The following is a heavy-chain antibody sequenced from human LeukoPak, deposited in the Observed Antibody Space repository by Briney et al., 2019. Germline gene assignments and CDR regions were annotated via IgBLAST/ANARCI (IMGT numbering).Heavy chain of an antibody. CDR3: ARVLLRSWSSYFDY. CDR1: GGSFRGYY. D-gene: IGHD6-13*01. Sequence: PSETLSLTCAVYGGSFRGYYWSWIRQPPGKGLEWIGNFYYSGSTSYNPSLKSRVTISEDTSKNRFSLKLSSVTAADTAVYYCARVLLRSWSSYFDYWGQGTLVTVSS. CDR2: FYYSGST. V-gene: IGHV4-34*01. J-gene: IGHJ4*02.